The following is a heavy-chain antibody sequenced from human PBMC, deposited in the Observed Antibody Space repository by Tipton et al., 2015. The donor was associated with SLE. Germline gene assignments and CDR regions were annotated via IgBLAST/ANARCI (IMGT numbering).Heavy chain of an antibody. Sequence: SLRLSCAASGFTFSNYGMNWVRQAPGKGLEWVSSITSSSSYIYYTDSVKGRFTISRDNARNSLYLQMNSLRAEDTAVYYCARGEVYNWNYLYYYYYMDVWGKGTTVTVSS. J-gene: IGHJ6*03. V-gene: IGHV3-21*01. CDR2: ITSSSSYI. D-gene: IGHD1-7*01. CDR1: GFTFSNYG. CDR3: ARGEVYNWNYLYYYYYMDV.